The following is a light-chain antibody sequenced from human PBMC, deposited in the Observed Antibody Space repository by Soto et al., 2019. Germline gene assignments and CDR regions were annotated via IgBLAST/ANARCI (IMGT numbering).Light chain of an antibody. CDR2: DAS. CDR3: QQYEKLPFT. CDR1: QNINKY. Sequence: DIQMTQSPSSLSASVGDRVTITCQASQNINKYLHWYHQKPGRAPKRLIYDASNLDIGVPSRFSGRGSGTDFSITITSLQPEDSGTYFCQQYEKLPFTFGPGTPVDVK. V-gene: IGKV1-33*01. J-gene: IGKJ3*01.